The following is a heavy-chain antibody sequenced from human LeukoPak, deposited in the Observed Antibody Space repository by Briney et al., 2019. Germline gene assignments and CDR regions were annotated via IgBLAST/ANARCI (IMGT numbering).Heavy chain of an antibody. J-gene: IGHJ4*02. V-gene: IGHV3-74*01. D-gene: IGHD2/OR15-2a*01. Sequence: GGSLRLSCAASGNYWMHWARQVPGKGLVWVSHINSDGSWTSYADSVKGRFTISKDNAKNTVYLQMNSLRAEDTAVYYCVSFYEAYWGRGTLVTVSS. CDR2: INSDGSWT. CDR1: GNYW. CDR3: VSFYEAY.